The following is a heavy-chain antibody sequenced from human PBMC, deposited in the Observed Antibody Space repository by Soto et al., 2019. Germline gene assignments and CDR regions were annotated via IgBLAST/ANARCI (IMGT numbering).Heavy chain of an antibody. V-gene: IGHV1-18*01. CDR3: ATTTVVGLFHH. CDR1: GYTFSSYG. D-gene: IGHD4-17*01. Sequence: QVQLVQSGAEVKKPGASVKVSCKASGYTFSSYGISWVRQAPGQGLEWMGWISTHSGNTDYAQKFQGRVTMTTDTSTSTAYMELRSLRSDDTAVYYCATTTVVGLFHHWGQSTLVTVSS. CDR2: ISTHSGNT. J-gene: IGHJ1*01.